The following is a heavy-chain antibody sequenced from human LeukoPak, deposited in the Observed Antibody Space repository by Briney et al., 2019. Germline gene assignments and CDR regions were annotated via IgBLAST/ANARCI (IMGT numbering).Heavy chain of an antibody. V-gene: IGHV4-39*01. D-gene: IGHD6-13*01. J-gene: IGHJ4*02. CDR3: ARQGGGFSNDY. CDR1: GGSISRSSYY. CDR2: IYYSGNT. Sequence: SETLSLTCTVSGGSISRSSYYWGWISQPPGKGLEWIGSIYYSGNTYYSPSLKSRVTISVDMSTNQFSLRLSSVTAADTAVYYCARQGGGFSNDYWGQGTLVTVSS.